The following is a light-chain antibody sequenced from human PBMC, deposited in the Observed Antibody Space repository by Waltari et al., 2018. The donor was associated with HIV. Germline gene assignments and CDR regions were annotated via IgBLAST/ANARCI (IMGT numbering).Light chain of an antibody. V-gene: IGLV1-44*01. CDR3: AAWDDSLNGFWV. CDR1: SSNIGVNT. Sequence: SASGTAGRRVTISCSGSSSNIGVNTVSWFQQLPGTAPKLLIYSNNQRPSGVPDRFSGSKSGTSASLTISRLQSEDEADYYCAAWDDSLNGFWVFGGGTTLTVL. J-gene: IGLJ3*02. CDR2: SNN.